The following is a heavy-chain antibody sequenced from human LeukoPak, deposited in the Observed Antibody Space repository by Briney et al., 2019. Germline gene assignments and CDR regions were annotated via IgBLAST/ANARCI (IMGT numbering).Heavy chain of an antibody. CDR1: GYSFTSYW. D-gene: IGHD2-8*01. V-gene: IGHV5-51*01. CDR2: IYPGYSDT. J-gene: IGHJ3*02. Sequence: GESLKISCKGSGYSFTSYWIGWVRQMPGKGLEWMGIIYPGYSDTRYSPSFQGQVTISADKSISTAYLQWSSLKASDTAMYYCVTTKANDAFDIWGQGTMVTVSS. CDR3: VTTKANDAFDI.